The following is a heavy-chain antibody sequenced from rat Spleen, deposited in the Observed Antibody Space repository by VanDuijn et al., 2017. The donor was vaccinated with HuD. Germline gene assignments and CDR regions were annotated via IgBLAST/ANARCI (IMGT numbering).Heavy chain of an antibody. Sequence: EVQLVESGGGLVQPGRSLKLSCAASGFIFSNFDMAWVRQAPTKGLEWVASISPSGVTYYRDSVKGRFTVSRENAKSTLYFLMDSLRSEDTATYYCVRQDTSGYSNWFTYWGQGVTVTVSS. CDR1: GFIFSNFD. V-gene: IGHV5-25*01. D-gene: IGHD4-3*01. CDR3: VRQDTSGYSNWFTY. CDR2: ISPSGVT. J-gene: IGHJ2*01.